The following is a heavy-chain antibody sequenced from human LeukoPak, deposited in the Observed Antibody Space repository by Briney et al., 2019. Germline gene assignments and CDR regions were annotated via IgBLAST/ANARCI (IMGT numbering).Heavy chain of an antibody. CDR3: ARDLAAGNDGH. J-gene: IGHJ4*02. CDR1: GVTFSSDA. CDR2: IIPIFGTA. Sequence: SVKVSCKASGVTFSSDAISWVRQAPGQGLEWVGGIIPIFGTANYAQKFQGRVTITADESTSTAYMELSSLRSEDTAVYYCARDLAAGNDGHWGQGTLVTVSS. V-gene: IGHV1-69*01. D-gene: IGHD1-1*01.